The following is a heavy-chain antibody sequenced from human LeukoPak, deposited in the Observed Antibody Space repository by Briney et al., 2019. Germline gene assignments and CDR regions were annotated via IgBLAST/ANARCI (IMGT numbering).Heavy chain of an antibody. CDR1: GGSFSGYY. Sequence: ASETLSLTCAVYGGSFSGYYWSWIRQPPGKGLEWIGEINHSGSTNYNPSLKSRVTISVDTSKNQFSLKLSSVTAADTAVYYCARVRALSFFDYWGQGTLVTVSS. CDR3: ARVRALSFFDY. J-gene: IGHJ4*02. D-gene: IGHD2-15*01. CDR2: INHSGST. V-gene: IGHV4-34*01.